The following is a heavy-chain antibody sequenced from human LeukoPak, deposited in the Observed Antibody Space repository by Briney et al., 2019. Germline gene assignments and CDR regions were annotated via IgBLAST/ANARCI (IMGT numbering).Heavy chain of an antibody. CDR2: IYYSGST. J-gene: IGHJ4*02. Sequence: PSETLSLTCTVSGGSISSYYWSWIRQPPGKGLEWIGYIYYSGSTNYNPSLKSRVTISVDTSKNQFSLKLSSETAADTAVYYCARVLSGSNFDSWGQGTLVTVSS. D-gene: IGHD3-22*01. CDR3: ARVLSGSNFDS. V-gene: IGHV4-59*01. CDR1: GGSISSYY.